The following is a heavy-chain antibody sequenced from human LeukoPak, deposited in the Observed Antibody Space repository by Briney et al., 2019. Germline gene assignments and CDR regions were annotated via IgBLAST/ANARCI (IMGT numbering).Heavy chain of an antibody. Sequence: PGGSLRLSCAASGFTFSSYAMSWVRQTPGKGLEWVSGISGNGGTTYYADSVKGRFTISRDNSKNTVYLQMNSLRAEDTAVYYCARQVWVSDYWGQGALVTVSS. CDR1: GFTFSSYA. CDR3: ARQVWVSDY. D-gene: IGHD1-26*01. V-gene: IGHV3-23*01. CDR2: ISGNGGTT. J-gene: IGHJ4*02.